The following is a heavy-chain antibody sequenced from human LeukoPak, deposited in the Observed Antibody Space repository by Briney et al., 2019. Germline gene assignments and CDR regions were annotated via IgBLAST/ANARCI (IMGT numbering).Heavy chain of an antibody. V-gene: IGHV4-34*01. D-gene: IGHD3-22*01. CDR2: INHSGST. J-gene: IGHJ4*02. CDR1: GGSFSGYY. Sequence: SETLSLTCAVYGGSFSGYYWSWIRQPPGKGLEWIGEINHSGSTNYNPSLKSRVTISVDTSKNQFSLKLSSVTAADTAVYYCARGADYYDSSGLTRSLAYWGQGTLVTVSS. CDR3: ARGADYYDSSGLTRSLAY.